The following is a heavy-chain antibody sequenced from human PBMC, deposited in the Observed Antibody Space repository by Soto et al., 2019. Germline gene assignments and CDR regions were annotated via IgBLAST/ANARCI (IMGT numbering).Heavy chain of an antibody. CDR3: ARAVGPFDY. CDR2: IWCDGSHT. Sequence: QVQLVESGGGVVHPGRSLRLSCAASGFTFSTYGMHWVRQAPGRGLEWVAVIWCDGSHTDYADSVKGRFTISRDNSKNTLYLQMNSLRVEDTAVYYCARAVGPFDYWGQGTLVTVSS. V-gene: IGHV3-33*01. J-gene: IGHJ4*02. D-gene: IGHD1-26*01. CDR1: GFTFSTYG.